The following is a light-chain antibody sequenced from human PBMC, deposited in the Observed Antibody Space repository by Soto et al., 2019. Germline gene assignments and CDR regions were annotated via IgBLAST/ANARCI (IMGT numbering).Light chain of an antibody. Sequence: DIQLTQTPSTLSASIGVRVTITCRASQSLSGWLAWYQQTPGKAPKLLISDAFRLESGVPSRFRGSGSGTEFSLTISSLQPGDSATFYCQQYASYPWTFGRGTKV. CDR2: DAF. J-gene: IGKJ1*01. CDR3: QQYASYPWT. CDR1: QSLSGW. V-gene: IGKV1-5*01.